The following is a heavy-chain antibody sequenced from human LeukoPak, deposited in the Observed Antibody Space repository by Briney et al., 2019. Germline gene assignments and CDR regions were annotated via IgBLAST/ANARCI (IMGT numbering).Heavy chain of an antibody. Sequence: SESLSLTCALYGGSFSVYYCRWIRQPPGKWLEWIGEINHSGSTNYNPSLKSRVTISVDTSKNQFSLKLSSVTAADTAVYYCATCSTSSHNYYYGMDVWGQGTTVTVSS. D-gene: IGHD2-2*01. V-gene: IGHV4-34*01. CDR2: INHSGST. J-gene: IGHJ6*02. CDR3: ATCSTSSHNYYYGMDV. CDR1: GGSFSVYY.